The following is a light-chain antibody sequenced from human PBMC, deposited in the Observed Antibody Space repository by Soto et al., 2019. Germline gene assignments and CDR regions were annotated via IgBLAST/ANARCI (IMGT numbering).Light chain of an antibody. V-gene: IGKV3-15*01. CDR2: GAS. CDR3: QKYHNRPQGLT. Sequence: EVVMTQSPATLSVSPGERVTLSCTASQSVSGNLAWYQQKPGQAPRLLIHGASTRATDIPARYSGSGSGTEFTLTITSRQSEDFAVYYCQKYHNRPQGLTFGGGTRVEIK. CDR1: QSVSGN. J-gene: IGKJ4*01.